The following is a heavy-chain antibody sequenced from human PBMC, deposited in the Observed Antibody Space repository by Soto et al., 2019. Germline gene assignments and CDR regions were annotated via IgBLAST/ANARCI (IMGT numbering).Heavy chain of an antibody. CDR1: GFTFSTYT. CDR3: ARSTPGNPFDI. CDR2: ISAGSRSI. V-gene: IGHV3-21*01. D-gene: IGHD3-10*01. Sequence: EVQLVESGGGLVEPGGSLRLSCAASGFTFSTYTMNWVRQAPGKGLEWVSSISAGSRSIYYTDSLKGRSTVSRDNSKNSLYLQINSLKADDTAVCCSARSTPGNPFDIWGQGTMVTVSS. J-gene: IGHJ3*02.